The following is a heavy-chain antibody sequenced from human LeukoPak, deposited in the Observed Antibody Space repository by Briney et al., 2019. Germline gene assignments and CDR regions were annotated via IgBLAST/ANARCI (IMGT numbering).Heavy chain of an antibody. D-gene: IGHD6-19*01. CDR1: GFTFSSYS. J-gene: IGHJ6*03. CDR3: ARRGAIAVAGTRSGSWAGPYYYYYYMDV. Sequence: GGSLRLSCAAFGFTFSSYSMNLVRQAPGKGLEWVSSISSSSRYIYYADSVKGRFTISRDNAKNSLYLQMNSLRAEDTALYYCARRGAIAVAGTRSGSWAGPYYYYYYMDVWGKGTTVTVSS. V-gene: IGHV3-21*04. CDR2: ISSSSRYI.